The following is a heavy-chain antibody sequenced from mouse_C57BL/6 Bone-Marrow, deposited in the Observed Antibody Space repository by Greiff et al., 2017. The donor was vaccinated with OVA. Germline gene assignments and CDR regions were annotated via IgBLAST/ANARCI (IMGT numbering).Heavy chain of an antibody. D-gene: IGHD2-3*01. J-gene: IGHJ4*01. CDR2: SRNKANDYTT. CDR1: GFTFSDFY. CDR3: ARDTYDPYAMDY. Sequence: EVMLVESGGGLVQSGRSLRLSCATSGFTFSDFYMEWVRQAPGKGLEWIAASRNKANDYTTEYSASVKGRFIVSRDTSQSILYLQMNALRAEDTAIYYCARDTYDPYAMDYWGQGTSVTVSS. V-gene: IGHV7-1*01.